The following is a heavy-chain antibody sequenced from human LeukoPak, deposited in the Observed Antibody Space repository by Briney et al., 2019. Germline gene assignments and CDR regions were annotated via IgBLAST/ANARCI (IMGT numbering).Heavy chain of an antibody. Sequence: ASVKVSCKASGYSFTSYCLHWLRQAPGQGLEWMGWITPARGDTRISQKFQGRVTLTRDPSINTVYTELTELTSDDTATYYCARGGIVVSATLVYGDRSSNDHWGRGTLVIVS. V-gene: IGHV1-2*02. CDR3: ARGGIVVSATLVYGDRSSNDH. D-gene: IGHD4-17*01. CDR2: ITPARGDT. J-gene: IGHJ4*02. CDR1: GYSFTSYC.